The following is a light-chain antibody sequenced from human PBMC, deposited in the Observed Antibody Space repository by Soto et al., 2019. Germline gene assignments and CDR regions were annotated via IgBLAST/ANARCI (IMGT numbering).Light chain of an antibody. CDR2: DAS. CDR3: QQFPSYALT. CDR1: QGISSA. Sequence: AIQLTQSPSSLSASVGDRVTITCRASQGISSALAWYQHKPVRAPRLLSYDASSLQSGVSSRFSSSGSGTDFTLTISSLQPQDFATYYCQQFPSYALTYGGGTKLEIK. V-gene: IGKV1-13*02. J-gene: IGKJ4*01.